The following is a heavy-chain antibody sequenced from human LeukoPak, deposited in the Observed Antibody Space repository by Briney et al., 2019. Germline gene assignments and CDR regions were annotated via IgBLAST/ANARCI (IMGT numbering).Heavy chain of an antibody. CDR3: AKDRDSSSGSSYLDF. CDR1: GFIFSNYV. J-gene: IGHJ4*02. Sequence: GGSLRLSRAASGFIFSNYVMTRVRQAPGKGLEWVSGISGSSTSTWYADSVKGRFTISRDNSKNTLYLQMNSLRAEDTAVYYCAKDRDSSSGSSYLDFWGQGTLVTVSS. CDR2: ISGSSTST. D-gene: IGHD6-13*01. V-gene: IGHV3-23*01.